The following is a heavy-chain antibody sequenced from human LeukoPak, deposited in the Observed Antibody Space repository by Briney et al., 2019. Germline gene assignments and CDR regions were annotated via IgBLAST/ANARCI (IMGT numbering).Heavy chain of an antibody. D-gene: IGHD3-22*01. CDR3: ARTDTNYYDSSGSPTY. J-gene: IGHJ4*02. CDR2: ISSSSSYI. CDR1: GFTFSSYS. Sequence: PGGSLRLSCAASGFTFSSYSMNWVRQAPGKGLEWVSSISSSSSYIYYADSVKGRFTISRDNAKNSLYLQMNSLRAEDTAVYYCARTDTNYYDSSGSPTYWGQGTLVTVSS. V-gene: IGHV3-21*01.